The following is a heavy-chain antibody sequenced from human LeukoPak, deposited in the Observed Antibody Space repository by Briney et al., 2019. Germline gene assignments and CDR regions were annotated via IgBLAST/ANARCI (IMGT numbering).Heavy chain of an antibody. Sequence: SETLSLTCAVYGGSFSGYYWTWIRQSPGRGLEWIGEVHYSGSATYNPSLKSRVDTSINQFSLKLRSVTAADTAVYYCTRDRGQWLVDYWGQGTQVTVSS. V-gene: IGHV4-34*01. D-gene: IGHD6-19*01. CDR3: TRDRGQWLVDY. CDR2: VHYSGSA. J-gene: IGHJ4*02. CDR1: GGSFSGYY.